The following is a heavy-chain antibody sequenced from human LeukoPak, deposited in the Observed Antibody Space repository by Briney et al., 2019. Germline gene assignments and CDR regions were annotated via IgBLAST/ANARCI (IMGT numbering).Heavy chain of an antibody. D-gene: IGHD3-9*01. CDR2: ISGSGGST. CDR3: AKIVLRYFDWPDAFDI. V-gene: IGHV3-23*01. CDR1: GFTFSSYA. Sequence: GGSLRLSCAASGFTFSSYAMSWVRQAPGKGREWVSAISGSGGSTYYADSVKGRFTISRDNSKNTLYLQMNSLRAEDTAVYYCAKIVLRYFDWPDAFDIWGQGTMVTVSS. J-gene: IGHJ3*02.